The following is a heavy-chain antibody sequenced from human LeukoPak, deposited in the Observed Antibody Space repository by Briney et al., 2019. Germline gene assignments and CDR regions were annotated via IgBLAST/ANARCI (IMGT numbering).Heavy chain of an antibody. CDR2: IYTSGST. V-gene: IGHV4-4*07. J-gene: IGHJ4*02. CDR1: GGSISSYY. D-gene: IGHD3-22*01. Sequence: PSETLSLTCTVSGGSISSYYWSWIRKPAGKGLEWIGRIYTSGSTNYNPSLNSRVTMSVDTSKNQFSLKLSSVTAADTAVYYCARDEHYYDSSGYSKPLDYWGQGTLVTVSS. CDR3: ARDEHYYDSSGYSKPLDY.